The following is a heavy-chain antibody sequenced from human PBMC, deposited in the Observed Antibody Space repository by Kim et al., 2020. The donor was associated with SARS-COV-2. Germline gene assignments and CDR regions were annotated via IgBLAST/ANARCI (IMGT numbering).Heavy chain of an antibody. CDR3: ARPLNSGSYYFGLDY. CDR2: IISIFGTA. CDR1: GGTFSSYA. V-gene: IGHV1-69*13. D-gene: IGHD1-26*01. Sequence: SVKVSCKASGGTFSSYAISWVRQAPGQGLEWMGGIISIFGTANYAQKFQGRVTITADESTSTAYMELSSLRSEDTAVYYCARPLNSGSYYFGLDYWGQGTLVTVSS. J-gene: IGHJ4*02.